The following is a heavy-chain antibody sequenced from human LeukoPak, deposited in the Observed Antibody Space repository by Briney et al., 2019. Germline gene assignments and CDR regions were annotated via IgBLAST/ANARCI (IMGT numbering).Heavy chain of an antibody. CDR3: ARGSRVFAHYDSSGYYSAFDM. J-gene: IGHJ3*02. D-gene: IGHD3-22*01. V-gene: IGHV3-48*01. CDR2: ISSSSSTI. Sequence: PGGSLRLSCAASGFTFSSYSMNWVRQAPGKGLEWVSYISSSSSTIYYADSVKGRFTISRDNAKNSLYLQMNSLRAEDTAVYYCARGSRVFAHYDSSGYYSAFDMWGQGTMVTVSS. CDR1: GFTFSSYS.